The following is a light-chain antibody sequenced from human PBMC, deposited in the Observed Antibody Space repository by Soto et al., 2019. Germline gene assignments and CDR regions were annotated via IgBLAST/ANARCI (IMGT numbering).Light chain of an antibody. Sequence: EIVMTQSPATLSVSPGERATLSCRASHSVSSNLAWYQQKPGQAPRLLIYGASTRATGIPARFSGRGSGTEFTLTISSLQSEDFAVYYCQQYNNWLSITFGQGTRLEIK. CDR2: GAS. J-gene: IGKJ5*01. CDR3: QQYNNWLSIT. V-gene: IGKV3-15*01. CDR1: HSVSSN.